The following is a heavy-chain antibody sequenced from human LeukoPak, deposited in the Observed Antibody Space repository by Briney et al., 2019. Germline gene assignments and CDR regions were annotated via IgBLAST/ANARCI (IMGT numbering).Heavy chain of an antibody. CDR2: INPNSGGT. J-gene: IGHJ4*02. Sequence: ASVKVSCKASGYTFTGYYMHWVRQAPGQGLEWMGWINPNSGGTNYAQKFQGRVTMTRDTSISTAYMELSRLRSDDTAVYYCAIDRVSNYDILTGYWIYYFDYWGQGTLVTVSS. CDR1: GYTFTGYY. CDR3: AIDRVSNYDILTGYWIYYFDY. D-gene: IGHD3-9*01. V-gene: IGHV1-2*02.